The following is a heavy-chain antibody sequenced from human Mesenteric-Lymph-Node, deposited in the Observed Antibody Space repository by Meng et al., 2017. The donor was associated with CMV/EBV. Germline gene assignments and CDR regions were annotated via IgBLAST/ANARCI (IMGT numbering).Heavy chain of an antibody. CDR1: GGTFSSYA. J-gene: IGHJ6*02. CDR3: ARDDNFYYGMDV. V-gene: IGHV1-69*05. CDR2: IIPIFGTA. D-gene: IGHD3-22*01. Sequence: SVKVSCKASGGTFSSYAISWVRQAPGQGLEWMGGIIPIFGTANYAQKFQGRVTITTDESTSTAYMELSSLRSEDTAVYYCARDDNFYYGMDVWGQGTTVTVSS.